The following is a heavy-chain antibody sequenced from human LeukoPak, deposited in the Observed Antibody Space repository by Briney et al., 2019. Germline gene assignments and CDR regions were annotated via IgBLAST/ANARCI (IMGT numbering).Heavy chain of an antibody. V-gene: IGHV3-7*01. CDR3: ARRIVGATSGGDY. CDR2: IKQDGSEK. D-gene: IGHD1-26*01. Sequence: GGSLRLSCAASGFTCSSYWMSWVRQAPGKGLEWVANIKQDGSEKYYVDSVQGRFTISRDNAKNSLYLQMNSLRVEDTAVYYCARRIVGATSGGDYWGQGTLVTVSS. J-gene: IGHJ4*02. CDR1: GFTCSSYW.